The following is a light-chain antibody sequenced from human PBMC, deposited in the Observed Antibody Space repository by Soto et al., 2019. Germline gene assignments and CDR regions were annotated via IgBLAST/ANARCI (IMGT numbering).Light chain of an antibody. CDR1: QSVSSN. Sequence: EIVMTKSQAPLSVSPGERDTLSCRASQSVSSNLAWYQQKPGHAPRLLIYGASTRATGITTRFSCSRSGTEVTITINSLQTEDVVVNYCEPYNNWAETVGQGTKVEFE. J-gene: IGKJ1*01. V-gene: IGKV3-15*01. CDR3: EPYNNWAET. CDR2: GAS.